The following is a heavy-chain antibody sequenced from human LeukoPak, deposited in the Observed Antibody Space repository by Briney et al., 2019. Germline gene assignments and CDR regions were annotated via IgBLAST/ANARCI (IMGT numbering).Heavy chain of an antibody. CDR2: INHNEST. J-gene: IGHJ4*02. D-gene: IGHD3-3*01. Sequence: SETLSLTCAVYGGSFSGYYWNWIRQPPGKGLEWIGEINHNESTNYNPSLKSRVTISVDTSMDQFSLKLSSVTAADTAVYYCARGGRITIFGVVINCHFDYWGQGTLVIVSS. V-gene: IGHV4-34*01. CDR1: GGSFSGYY. CDR3: ARGGRITIFGVVINCHFDY.